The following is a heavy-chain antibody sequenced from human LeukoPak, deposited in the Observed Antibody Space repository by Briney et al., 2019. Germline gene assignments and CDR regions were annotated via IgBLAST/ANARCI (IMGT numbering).Heavy chain of an antibody. D-gene: IGHD2-21*01. J-gene: IGHJ4*02. CDR1: GFTFSSYA. CDR2: ISESGGNT. CDR3: AKVYSRWYFDY. Sequence: GGSLRLSCAASGFTFSSYAMSWVRQAPGKGLEWVSAISESGGNTYYSDSVKRRFTISRDNSKNTLYLQMNSLRAEDTAVYYCAKVYSRWYFDYWGQGTLVTVSS. V-gene: IGHV3-23*01.